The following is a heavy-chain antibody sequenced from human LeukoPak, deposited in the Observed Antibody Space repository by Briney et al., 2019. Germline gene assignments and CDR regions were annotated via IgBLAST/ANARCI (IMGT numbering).Heavy chain of an antibody. V-gene: IGHV5-51*01. CDR2: IYPGDSET. D-gene: IGHD2-2*01. Sequence: GESLKIFCKGSGYSFTNYWIDWVRQMPGKGLEWMGIIYPGDSETRYSPSFQGLVTISADKSISTAYLQWSSLKASDTSIYYCARQYCTSTTCYHREFDFWGQGTLVTVSS. CDR3: ARQYCTSTTCYHREFDF. J-gene: IGHJ4*02. CDR1: GYSFTNYW.